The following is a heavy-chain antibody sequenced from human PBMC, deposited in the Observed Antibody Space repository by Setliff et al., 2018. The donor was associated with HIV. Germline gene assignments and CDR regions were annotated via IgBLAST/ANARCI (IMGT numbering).Heavy chain of an antibody. CDR3: ARVFPPIRGAPFGTPPGAFDV. Sequence: SETLSLTCSVSGGSLSPYYWTWIRQPAGKGLEWLGRIYPTGSTIHNPSLRSRVTMSVDTSKNQFSLNLSSVTAADTSMYYCARVFPPIRGAPFGTPPGAFDVWGQGTMVTVSS. V-gene: IGHV4-4*07. CDR1: GGSLSPYY. CDR2: IYPTGST. D-gene: IGHD2-15*01. J-gene: IGHJ3*01.